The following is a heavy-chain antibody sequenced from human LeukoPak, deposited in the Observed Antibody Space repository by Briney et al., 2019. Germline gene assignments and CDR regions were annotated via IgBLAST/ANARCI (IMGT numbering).Heavy chain of an antibody. CDR3: AREIAGDYDFWSGYYF. D-gene: IGHD3-3*01. Sequence: PSETLSLTCAVYGGSFSGYYWSWIRQPPGKGLEWIGEINHSGSTNYNPSLKSRVTISVDTSKNQFSLKLNSVTAADTAVYYCAREIAGDYDFWSGYYFGGQGTLVTVSS. CDR1: GGSFSGYY. CDR2: INHSGST. V-gene: IGHV4-34*01. J-gene: IGHJ4*02.